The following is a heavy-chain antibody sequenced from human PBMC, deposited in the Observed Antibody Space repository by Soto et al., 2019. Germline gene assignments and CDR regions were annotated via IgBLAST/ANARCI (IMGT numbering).Heavy chain of an antibody. D-gene: IGHD3-22*01. Sequence: EVQLLESGGGLVQPGGALRLSCAASGFTFSSYAMNWVRQAPGEGLEWVSAISGRGGSKYYADSVKGRFTISRDNSKNTLYLQLNSLRGEDTAVYYCAKEANYYNNGRSVYNREYWGQGHRVTVSS. CDR1: GFTFSSYA. CDR2: ISGRGGSK. J-gene: IGHJ4*02. CDR3: AKEANYYNNGRSVYNREY. V-gene: IGHV3-23*01.